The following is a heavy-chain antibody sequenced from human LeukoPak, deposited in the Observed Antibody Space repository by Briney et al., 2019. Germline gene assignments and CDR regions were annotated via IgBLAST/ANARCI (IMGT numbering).Heavy chain of an antibody. D-gene: IGHD2-8*01. Sequence: GGSLRLSCAASGFTFSSYWMHWVRHAPGKGVVWVSRINSDGSSTSYADSVKGRFTISRDNANNTLYLQMNSLRAEDTAVYYCARHPTLYPDWGQGTLVTVSS. J-gene: IGHJ4*02. V-gene: IGHV3-74*01. CDR2: INSDGSST. CDR1: GFTFSSYW. CDR3: ARHPTLYPD.